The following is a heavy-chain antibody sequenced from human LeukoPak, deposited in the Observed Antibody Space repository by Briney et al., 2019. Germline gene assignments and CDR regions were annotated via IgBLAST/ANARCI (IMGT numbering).Heavy chain of an antibody. Sequence: ASVKVSCKASGYTFTSYDINWVRQATGQGLEWIGWMNPNSGNTGYAQKFQGRVTMTRNTSISTAYMELSSLRSEDTAVYYCARALRGVYYDSSGYSYWGQGTLVTVSS. CDR1: GYTFTSYD. CDR3: ARALRGVYYDSSGYSY. V-gene: IGHV1-8*01. CDR2: MNPNSGNT. J-gene: IGHJ4*02. D-gene: IGHD3-22*01.